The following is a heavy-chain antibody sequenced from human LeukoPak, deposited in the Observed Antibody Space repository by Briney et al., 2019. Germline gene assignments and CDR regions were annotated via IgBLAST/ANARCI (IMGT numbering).Heavy chain of an antibody. CDR1: GGSVSSSCYY. J-gene: IGHJ4*02. CDR3: ARQQNRGYGLPFDY. CDR2: IYYSGNT. Sequence: SETLSLTCTVSGGSVSSSCYYWGRMRQRPGKGLVWIGSIYYSGNTYYNPSLKSRVTISVDTSKNQFSLKLSSVTAADTAVYYCARQQNRGYGLPFDYWGQGTLVTVSS. V-gene: IGHV4-39*01. D-gene: IGHD5-12*01.